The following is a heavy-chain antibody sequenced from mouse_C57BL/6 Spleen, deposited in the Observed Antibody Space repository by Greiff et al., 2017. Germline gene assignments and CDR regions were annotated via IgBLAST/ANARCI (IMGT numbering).Heavy chain of an antibody. V-gene: IGHV1-55*01. CDR1: GYTFTSYW. D-gene: IGHD1-1*01. J-gene: IGHJ3*01. Sequence: VQLQQPGAELVKPGASVKMSCTASGYTFTSYWITWVKQRPGQGLEWIGDIYPGSGSTNYNEKFKSKATLTVDTSSSTAYMQLSSLTSEDSAVYYCARPLITTVAPWFAYWGQGTLVTVSA. CDR2: IYPGSGST. CDR3: ARPLITTVAPWFAY.